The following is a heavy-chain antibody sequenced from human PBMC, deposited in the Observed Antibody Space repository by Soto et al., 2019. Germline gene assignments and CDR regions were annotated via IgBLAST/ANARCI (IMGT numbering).Heavy chain of an antibody. Sequence: GGSLRLSCTASGFPVGDFAMTWFRQTPGKGLEWVGFIRSKPYGGTAEYAASVKGRFTISRDDSKTIAYLQMNSLKTEDTAFYYCTRVHTTGPVIPDYWGQGT. D-gene: IGHD3-9*01. V-gene: IGHV3-49*03. CDR3: TRVHTTGPVIPDY. CDR1: GFPVGDFA. CDR2: IRSKPYGGTA. J-gene: IGHJ4*02.